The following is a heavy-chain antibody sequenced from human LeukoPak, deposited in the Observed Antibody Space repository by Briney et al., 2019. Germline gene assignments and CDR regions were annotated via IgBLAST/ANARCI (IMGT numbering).Heavy chain of an antibody. Sequence: ASVKVSCKASGYTFTGYYMHWVRQAPGQGLEWMGWINPNSGGTNYAQKFQGRVTMTRDTSISTAYMELSRLRSDDTAVYYCARDGGSSWPLTYYYYYYYMDVWGKGTTVTVSS. J-gene: IGHJ6*03. CDR1: GYTFTGYY. CDR2: INPNSGGT. CDR3: ARDGGSSWPLTYYYYYYYMDV. V-gene: IGHV1-2*02. D-gene: IGHD6-13*01.